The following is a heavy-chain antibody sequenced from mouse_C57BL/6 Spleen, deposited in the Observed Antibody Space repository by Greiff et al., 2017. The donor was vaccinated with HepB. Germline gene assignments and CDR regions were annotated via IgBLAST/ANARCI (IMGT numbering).Heavy chain of an antibody. CDR3: ARVYRYYAMDY. J-gene: IGHJ4*01. Sequence: VKLMESGPELVKPGASVKISCKASGYAFSSSWMNWVKQRPGKGLEWIGRIYPGDGDTNYNGKFKGKATLTADKSSSTAYMQLSSLTSEDSAVYFCARVYRYYAMDYWGQGTSVTVSS. D-gene: IGHD2-1*01. V-gene: IGHV1-82*01. CDR2: IYPGDGDT. CDR1: GYAFSSSW.